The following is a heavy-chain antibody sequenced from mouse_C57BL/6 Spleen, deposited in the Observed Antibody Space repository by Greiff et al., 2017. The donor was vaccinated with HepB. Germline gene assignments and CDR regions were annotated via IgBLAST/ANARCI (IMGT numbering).Heavy chain of an antibody. CDR2: INPYNGGT. D-gene: IGHD1-1*01. J-gene: IGHJ3*01. Sequence: EVQLQQSGPVLVQPGASVKMSCKASGYTFTDYYMNWVKQSHGKSLEWIGDINPYNGGTSYNQKFKGKATLTVDKSASTAYMELNSLTSEDSAVYCCAREKNSSPFAYWGQGTLVTVSA. V-gene: IGHV1-19*01. CDR1: GYTFTDYY. CDR3: AREKNSSPFAY.